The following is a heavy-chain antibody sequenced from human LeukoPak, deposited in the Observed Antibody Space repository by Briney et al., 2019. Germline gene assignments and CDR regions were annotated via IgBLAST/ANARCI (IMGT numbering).Heavy chain of an antibody. CDR1: GFTFSGFY. J-gene: IGHJ6*02. CDR2: ISSSGSTI. Sequence: PGGSLRLSCAASGFTFSGFYMSWLRQAPGKGLEWLSYISSSGSTIYYADSVQGRFTISRDNAKNSLYLQMNSLRAEDTAVYYCARDWFGRSSTSFGMDVWGQGTTVTVSS. D-gene: IGHD2-2*01. V-gene: IGHV3-11*01. CDR3: ARDWFGRSSTSFGMDV.